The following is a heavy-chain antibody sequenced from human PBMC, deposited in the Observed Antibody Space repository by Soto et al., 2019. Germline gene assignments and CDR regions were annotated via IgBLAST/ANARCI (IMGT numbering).Heavy chain of an antibody. CDR1: GYTFTSYV. CDR2: MNPNSGNT. CDR3: ARVHDYGDWRFDY. D-gene: IGHD4-17*01. V-gene: IGHV1-8*01. J-gene: IGHJ4*02. Sequence: SVKVYFKASGYTFTSYVMKWVRPATGQGLEWMGWMNPNSGNTGYAQKFQGRVTMTRNTSISTAYMELSSLRSEDTAVYYCARVHDYGDWRFDYWGQGTLVIVSS.